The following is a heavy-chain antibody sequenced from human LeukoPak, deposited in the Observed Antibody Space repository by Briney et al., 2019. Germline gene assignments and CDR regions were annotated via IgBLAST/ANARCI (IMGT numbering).Heavy chain of an antibody. CDR1: GFTLSRYS. V-gene: IGHV3-21*04. Sequence: GGSLRLSCAASGFTLSRYSMNWVRQAPGKGLEWVSSISSGSSYIYYAGSVKGRFTISRDNAKNSLYLQMNSLTAEDTATYYCARARADMDVWGKGTTVTISS. J-gene: IGHJ6*03. CDR2: ISSGSSYI. CDR3: ARARADMDV.